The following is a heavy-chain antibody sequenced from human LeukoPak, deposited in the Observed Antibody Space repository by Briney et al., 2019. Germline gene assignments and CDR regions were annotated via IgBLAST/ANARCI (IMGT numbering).Heavy chain of an antibody. CDR1: GFIFSSYG. CDR3: ARVVEAYYYYYGMDV. D-gene: IGHD2-21*01. Sequence: PGGSLRLSCAASGFIFSSYGMHWVRQAPGKGLEWVAVIWYDGGSKYYADSVKGRFTISRDNSKNTLYLQMNSLRAEDTAVYYCARVVEAYYYYYGMDVWGQGTTVTVSS. V-gene: IGHV3-33*01. CDR2: IWYDGGSK. J-gene: IGHJ6*02.